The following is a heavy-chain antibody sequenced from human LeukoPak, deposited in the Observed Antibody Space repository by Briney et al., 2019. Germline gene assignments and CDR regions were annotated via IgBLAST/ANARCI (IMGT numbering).Heavy chain of an antibody. V-gene: IGHV1-2*02. CDR2: INPNSGGT. J-gene: IGHJ4*02. Sequence: ASVKVSCKASGYTFTGYYMHWVRQAPGQGLELMGWINPNSGGTNYAQKFQGRVTMTRGTSISTAYMELSRLRSDDTAVYYSARDLVLGGTFDYWGQGTLVTVSS. D-gene: IGHD3-16*01. CDR1: GYTFTGYY. CDR3: ARDLVLGGTFDY.